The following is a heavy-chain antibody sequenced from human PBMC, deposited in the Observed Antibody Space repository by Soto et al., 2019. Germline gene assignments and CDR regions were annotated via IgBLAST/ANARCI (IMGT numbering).Heavy chain of an antibody. Sequence: GGSLRLSCSVSGFIFSSYAMHWVRQAPGKGLEYVASISSEGASTYYADSVKGRFIISRDNSKNTLYLQMSSLRAEDTAVYYCVKDRYVDYWGQGILVTVSS. CDR2: ISSEGAST. V-gene: IGHV3-64D*06. CDR3: VKDRYVDY. J-gene: IGHJ4*02. CDR1: GFIFSSYA.